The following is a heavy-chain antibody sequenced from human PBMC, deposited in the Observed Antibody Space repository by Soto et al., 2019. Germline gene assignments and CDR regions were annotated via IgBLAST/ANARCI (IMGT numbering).Heavy chain of an antibody. V-gene: IGHV4-4*02. J-gene: IGHJ4*02. CDR3: ARSTSKKRGLDY. D-gene: IGHD2-2*01. Sequence: QVQLQEPGPGLVKPSGTLSPTCAVSGGSISGIDWWSWVREPPGKGLEWSGETSPGGNTNYNACLKSRVTISVDKSENQFSLKLTYVTAADTAVYFCARSTSKKRGLDYWGQGTLVTISS. CDR2: TSPGGNT. CDR1: GGSISGIDW.